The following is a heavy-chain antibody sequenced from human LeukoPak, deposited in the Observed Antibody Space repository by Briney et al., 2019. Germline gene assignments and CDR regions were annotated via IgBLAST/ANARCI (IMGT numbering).Heavy chain of an antibody. D-gene: IGHD2-8*01. Sequence: SVKVSCKASGGTFNNYANSWVRQAPGQGLEWMGGIIPIFGTAKYAQKFQGRVTITADESTSTAYTELSSLRSDDTAVYYCASHTQRRNDLFVGDYWGQGTLVTVSS. J-gene: IGHJ4*02. CDR1: GGTFNNYA. CDR3: ASHTQRRNDLFVGDY. V-gene: IGHV1-69*13. CDR2: IIPIFGTA.